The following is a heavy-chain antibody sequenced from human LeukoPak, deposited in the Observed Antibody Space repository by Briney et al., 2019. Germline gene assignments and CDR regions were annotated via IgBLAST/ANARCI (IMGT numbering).Heavy chain of an antibody. D-gene: IGHD4-17*01. CDR1: GFTLSSYW. J-gene: IGHJ6*02. CDR3: ARVRVNYGDNGMDV. V-gene: IGHV3-7*05. Sequence: GGSLRLSCAAAGFTLSSYWMGWVRHAPGKGLEGVANIRQDGGEKYYVDSVKGRFTISRDNAKNSLYLQMNSLRAEDTAVYYCARVRVNYGDNGMDVWGQGTTVTVSS. CDR2: IRQDGGEK.